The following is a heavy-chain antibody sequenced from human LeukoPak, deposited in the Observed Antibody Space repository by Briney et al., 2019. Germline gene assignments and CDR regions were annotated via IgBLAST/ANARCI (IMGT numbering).Heavy chain of an antibody. J-gene: IGHJ3*02. CDR1: GGSFSSHY. CDR2: ISYIGST. V-gene: IGHV4-59*11. D-gene: IGHD4-17*01. Sequence: SETLSLTCTVSGGSFSSHYWSWIRQPPGKGLEWIGYISYIGSTNYNPSLKSRVTISVDTSKNQFSLKLSSVTAADTAVFYCARDPTTVTKGLDIWGQGTMVTVSS. CDR3: ARDPTTVTKGLDI.